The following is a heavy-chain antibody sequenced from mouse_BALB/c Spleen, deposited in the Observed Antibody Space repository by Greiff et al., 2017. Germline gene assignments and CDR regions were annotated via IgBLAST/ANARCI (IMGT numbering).Heavy chain of an antibody. CDR3: ARVTTVVGAMDY. D-gene: IGHD1-1*01. CDR1: GFNIKDTY. J-gene: IGHJ4*01. CDR2: IDPANGNT. V-gene: IGHV14-3*02. Sequence: EVKLQESGAELVKPGASVKLSCTASGFNIKDTYMHWVKQRPEQGLEWIGRIDPANGNTKYDPKFQGKATITADTSSNTAYLQLSSLTSEDTAVYYCARVTTVVGAMDYWGQGTSVTVSS.